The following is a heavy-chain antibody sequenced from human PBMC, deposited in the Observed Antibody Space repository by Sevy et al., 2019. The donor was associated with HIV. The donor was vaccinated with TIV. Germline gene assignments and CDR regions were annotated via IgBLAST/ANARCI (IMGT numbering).Heavy chain of an antibody. CDR2: IRGKANNYAT. D-gene: IGHD3-22*01. CDR3: SIYYDIRAFDS. J-gene: IGHJ4*02. CDR1: GFTFSDAA. Sequence: GGSLRLSCAGSGFTFSDAAIHWVRQASGKGLEWLGHIRGKANNYATAYAASVKDRFSISRKDLKDTAYLQMNSLRTEDAAMYYCSIYYDIRAFDSWGQGTQVTVSS. V-gene: IGHV3-73*01.